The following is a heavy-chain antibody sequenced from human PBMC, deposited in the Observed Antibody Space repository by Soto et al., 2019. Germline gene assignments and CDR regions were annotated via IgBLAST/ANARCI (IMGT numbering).Heavy chain of an antibody. CDR3: AKTGPYDILTYWYFDL. Sequence: QLQLQESGPGLVKPSETLPLTCIVSGDSISSSSYYWVWIRQPPGKGLEWIGSIYYSGTTYYNPSLESRVTISIDTSKNQFSLKLSSLTAADTAVYYCAKTGPYDILTYWYFDLWGRGTLVTVSS. V-gene: IGHV4-39*01. CDR1: GDSISSSSYY. D-gene: IGHD3-9*01. J-gene: IGHJ2*01. CDR2: IYYSGTT.